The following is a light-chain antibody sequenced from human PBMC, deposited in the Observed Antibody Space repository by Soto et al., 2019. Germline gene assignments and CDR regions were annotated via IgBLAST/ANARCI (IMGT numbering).Light chain of an antibody. CDR2: AAS. J-gene: IGKJ1*01. CDR3: QQYGHSPRT. Sequence: EIVLTQSPGTLSLSPGDRATLSCKASQSVADNYLAWYQQKPGQAPRLLIYAASRRAIGIPDTFSGSGSGTDFTLTIPRLEPEDFALYYCQQYGHSPRTFGQGTKVEIK. V-gene: IGKV3-20*01. CDR1: QSVADNY.